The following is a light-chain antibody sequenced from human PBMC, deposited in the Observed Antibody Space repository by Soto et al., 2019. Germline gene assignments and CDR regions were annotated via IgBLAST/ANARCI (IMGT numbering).Light chain of an antibody. CDR3: QQYNSYSPGT. Sequence: DIQMTQSPSSLSASVGDRVTITCQASQDISNYLNWYQQKPGKAPKLLIYDASNLETGVPSRFSGSGSGTEFTLTISSLQTDDFATYYCQQYNSYSPGTFGQGTKVDIK. CDR1: QDISNY. V-gene: IGKV1-33*01. J-gene: IGKJ1*01. CDR2: DAS.